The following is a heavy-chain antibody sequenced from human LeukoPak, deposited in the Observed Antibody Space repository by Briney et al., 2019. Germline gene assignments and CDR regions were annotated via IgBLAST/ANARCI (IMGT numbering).Heavy chain of an antibody. Sequence: GESPKISCNGSGYSFTSYWIGWVRQVPREGLEWMGIIFSRDSDTRYRPPFQGQVTISADKSISTAYMQWSSLKASDAAMYYCARTSRGYRDGGNFDYWGQGTLVTVSS. CDR1: GYSFTSYW. CDR3: ARTSRGYRDGGNFDY. D-gene: IGHD5-18*01. V-gene: IGHV5-51*01. J-gene: IGHJ4*02. CDR2: IFSRDSDT.